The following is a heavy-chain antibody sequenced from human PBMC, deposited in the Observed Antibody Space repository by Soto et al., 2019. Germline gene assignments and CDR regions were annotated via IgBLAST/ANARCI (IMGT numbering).Heavy chain of an antibody. CDR1: GFTFSSYA. CDR2: ISGSGGST. CDR3: AKDPGGSYYDILTGYYYYYYGMDV. Sequence: GGSLRLSCAAPGFTFSSYAMSWVRQAPGKGLEWVSAISGSGGSTYYADSVKGRFTISRDNSKNTLYLQMNSLRAEDTAVYYCAKDPGGSYYDILTGYYYYYYGMDVWGQGTTVTVSS. D-gene: IGHD3-9*01. J-gene: IGHJ6*02. V-gene: IGHV3-23*01.